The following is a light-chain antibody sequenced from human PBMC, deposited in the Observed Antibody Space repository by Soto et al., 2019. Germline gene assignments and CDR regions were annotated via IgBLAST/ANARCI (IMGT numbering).Light chain of an antibody. CDR2: EVS. J-gene: IGLJ1*01. Sequence: QSVLTQPASVSGSPGQSITISCTGTSSDVGGYNYVSWYQQHPGKAPKLMIYEVSNRPSGVSKRFSGSKSGNTASLTISGLQAEDEADYYCSSYTSSSIDYVFGTGTKVTGL. CDR3: SSYTSSSIDYV. V-gene: IGLV2-14*01. CDR1: SSDVGGYNY.